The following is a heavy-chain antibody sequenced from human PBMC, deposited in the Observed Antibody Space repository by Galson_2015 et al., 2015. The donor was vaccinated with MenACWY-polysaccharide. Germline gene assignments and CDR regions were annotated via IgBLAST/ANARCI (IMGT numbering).Heavy chain of an antibody. J-gene: IGHJ4*02. Sequence: SLRLSCAASGFTFSSYWMSWVRQAPGKGLEWVDNIKQDGSEKYYVDSVKGRFTISRDNAKNSLYLQMNSLRAEDTAVYYCARVRSFVGDFWGGSKIKYYFDYWGQGTLVTVSS. CDR2: IKQDGSEK. CDR1: GFTFSSYW. D-gene: IGHD3-3*01. CDR3: ARVRSFVGDFWGGSKIKYYFDY. V-gene: IGHV3-7*01.